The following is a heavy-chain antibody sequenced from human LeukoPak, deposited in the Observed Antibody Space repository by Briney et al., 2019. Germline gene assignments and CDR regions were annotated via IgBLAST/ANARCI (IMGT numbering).Heavy chain of an antibody. D-gene: IGHD6-13*01. CDR2: IYYSGST. J-gene: IGHJ6*02. CDR1: GGSVSSGSYY. CDR3: ARVVGAAAGAYYGMDV. Sequence: SETLSLTCTVSGGSVSSGSYYWSWIRQPPGKGLEWIGYIYYSGSTNYNPSLKSRVTISVDTSKNQFSLKLSSVTAADTAVYYCARVVGAAAGAYYGMDVWGQGTTVTVSS. V-gene: IGHV4-61*01.